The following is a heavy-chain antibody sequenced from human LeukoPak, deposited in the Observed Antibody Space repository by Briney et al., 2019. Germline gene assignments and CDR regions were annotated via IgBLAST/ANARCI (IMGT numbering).Heavy chain of an antibody. J-gene: IGHJ4*02. V-gene: IGHV3-73*01. Sequence: PGGSLKLSCATSGFTFNGSALHWVRQASGQGLEWVGRTRSKAHRYATAYAASVKGRFTVSRDDSKNMAYLQMNSLKTEDTAIYYCTRRHYGDYVVDNWGQGTLVTVSS. D-gene: IGHD4-17*01. CDR3: TRRHYGDYVVDN. CDR2: TRSKAHRYAT. CDR1: GFTFNGSA.